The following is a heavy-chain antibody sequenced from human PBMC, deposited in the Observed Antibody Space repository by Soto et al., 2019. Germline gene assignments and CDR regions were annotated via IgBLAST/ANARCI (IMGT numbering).Heavy chain of an antibody. D-gene: IGHD6-13*01. CDR1: GGSFSGYY. V-gene: IGHV4-34*01. J-gene: IGHJ4*02. CDR3: ARGGGYSLDY. CDR2: INHSGST. Sequence: PSETLSLTCAVYGGSFSGYYWSWIRQPPGKGLEWIGEINHSGSTNYNPSLKSRVTISVDTSKNQFSLKLSSVTAADTAVYYCARGGGYSLDYRGQGTLVTVSS.